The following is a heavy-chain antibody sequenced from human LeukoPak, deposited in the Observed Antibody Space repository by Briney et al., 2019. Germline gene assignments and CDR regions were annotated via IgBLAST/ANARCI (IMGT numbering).Heavy chain of an antibody. V-gene: IGHV4-4*07. Sequence: SETLSLTCAVYGGSFSGYYWSWIRQPAGKGLEWIGRIYTSGSTNYNPSLKSRVTMSVDTSKNQFSLKLSSVTAADTAVYYCARDGVVESYFDYWGQGTLVTVSS. CDR3: ARDGVVESYFDY. J-gene: IGHJ4*02. D-gene: IGHD3-22*01. CDR2: IYTSGST. CDR1: GGSFSGYY.